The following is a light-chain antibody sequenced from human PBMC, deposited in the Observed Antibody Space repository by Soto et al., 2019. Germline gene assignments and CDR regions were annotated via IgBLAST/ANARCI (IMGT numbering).Light chain of an antibody. Sequence: IQLTQSPSSQSESVGHRDTITCRASQSASTFLAWYQQKPGQAPKLLIYDASTLQSGVPSRFSASGSGTEFALTISGLQPDDFAVYYCQQYNRYAVTFGQGTKVDIK. CDR2: DAS. J-gene: IGKJ1*01. CDR1: QSASTF. CDR3: QQYNRYAVT. V-gene: IGKV1-5*01.